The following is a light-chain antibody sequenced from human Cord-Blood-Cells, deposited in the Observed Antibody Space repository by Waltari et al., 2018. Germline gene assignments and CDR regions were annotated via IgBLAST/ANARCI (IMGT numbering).Light chain of an antibody. J-gene: IGKJ3*01. V-gene: IGKV1-33*01. CDR2: DAS. Sequence: DIQMTQSPSSLSASVGDRVTITCQASQDISNYLNWYQQKPGKAPKLLIDDASNLETGVPSRFSGSGSGTDFTFAISSLQPEDIATYYCQQYDKLPFTFGPGTKVDIK. CDR3: QQYDKLPFT. CDR1: QDISNY.